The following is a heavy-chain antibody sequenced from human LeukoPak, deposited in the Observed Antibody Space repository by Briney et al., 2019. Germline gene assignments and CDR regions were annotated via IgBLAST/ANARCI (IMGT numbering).Heavy chain of an antibody. Sequence: SETLSLTCAVYGGSFSGYYWSWIRQPPGKGLEWLGEINHSGSTNYNPSLKSRVTISVDTSKNQFSLKLSSVTAADTAVYYCARRYRVTMVRGGHFDYWGQGTLVTVSS. CDR2: INHSGST. J-gene: IGHJ4*02. V-gene: IGHV4-34*01. D-gene: IGHD3-10*01. CDR3: ARRYRVTMVRGGHFDY. CDR1: GGSFSGYY.